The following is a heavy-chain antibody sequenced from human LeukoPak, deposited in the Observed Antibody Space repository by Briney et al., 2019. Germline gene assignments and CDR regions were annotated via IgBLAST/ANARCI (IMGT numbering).Heavy chain of an antibody. Sequence: RASVKVSCKASGYTFTGYYMHWVRQAPGQGLEWMGGIIPIFGTANYAQKSQGRVTITADESTSTAYMELSSLRSEDTAVYYCARDLRTSGAFDIWGQGTMVTVSS. CDR1: GYTFTGYY. CDR3: ARDLRTSGAFDI. D-gene: IGHD2-2*01. V-gene: IGHV1-69*13. CDR2: IIPIFGTA. J-gene: IGHJ3*02.